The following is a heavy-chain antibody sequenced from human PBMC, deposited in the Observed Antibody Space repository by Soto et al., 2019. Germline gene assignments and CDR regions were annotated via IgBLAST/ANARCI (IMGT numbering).Heavy chain of an antibody. CDR1: GGSVSSGSYY. D-gene: IGHD6-6*01. J-gene: IGHJ4*02. CDR2: IYYSGST. V-gene: IGHV4-61*01. Sequence: QVQLQESGPGLVKPSETLSLTCTVSGGSVSSGSYYWSWIRQPPGKGLEWIGYIYYSGSTNYNPSLKSRVTISVDTSKNQFSLKLSSVTAADTAVYYCASGWFYSSSSYYFDYWGQGTLVTVSS. CDR3: ASGWFYSSSSYYFDY.